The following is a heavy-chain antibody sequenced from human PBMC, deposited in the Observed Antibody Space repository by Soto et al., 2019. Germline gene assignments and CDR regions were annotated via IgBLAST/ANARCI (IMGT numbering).Heavy chain of an antibody. V-gene: IGHV4-31*03. Sequence: SETLSLTCTVSGGSISSGGYYWGWIRQHPGKGLEWIGYIYYSGSTYYNPSLKSRVTISVDTSKNQFSLKLSSVTAADTAVYYCATLWEEKFDPWGQGTLVTVSS. D-gene: IGHD1-26*01. CDR1: GGSISSGGYY. CDR3: ATLWEEKFDP. J-gene: IGHJ5*02. CDR2: IYYSGST.